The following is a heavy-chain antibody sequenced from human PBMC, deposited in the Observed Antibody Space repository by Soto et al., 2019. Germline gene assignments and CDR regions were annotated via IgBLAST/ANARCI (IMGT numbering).Heavy chain of an antibody. J-gene: IGHJ4*02. CDR3: GKGDTIFGVVDD. CDR2: INNDATYR. V-gene: IGHV3-11*06. Sequence: PGGSPRLSCAGSGFTFSDYFITWIRQAPGKGLEWISYINNDATYRKYADSVKGRFTVSRDHDKNSVFLQMNSLRPEEPALYYCGKGDTIFGVVDDWGPGTLVTVSS. CDR1: GFTFSDYF. D-gene: IGHD3-3*01.